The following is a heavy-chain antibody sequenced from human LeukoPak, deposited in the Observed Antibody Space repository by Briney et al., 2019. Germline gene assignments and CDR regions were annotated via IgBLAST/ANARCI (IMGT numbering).Heavy chain of an antibody. CDR3: ARDRSLAPYYYDSSGGVDY. CDR1: GGSISSSSYY. CDR2: IYYSGST. D-gene: IGHD3-22*01. Sequence: SETLSLTCTVSGGSISSSSYYWGWIRQPPGKGLEWIGSIYYSGSTYYNPSLKSRVTISVDTSKNQFSLKLSSVTAADTAVYYCARDRSLAPYYYDSSGGVDYWGQGTLVTVSS. J-gene: IGHJ4*02. V-gene: IGHV4-39*07.